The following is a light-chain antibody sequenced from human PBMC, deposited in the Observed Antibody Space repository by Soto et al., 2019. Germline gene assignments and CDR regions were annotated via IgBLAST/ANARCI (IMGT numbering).Light chain of an antibody. CDR3: QQLNAYPLT. Sequence: DIQMTQSPSSLSASVGDRVTITCRASQGISTYLAWYQQTSGKAPKLLISAASTLQRGVPSRFSGSGSGTQFTLTISRLQPEDFATYYCQQLNAYPLTFGGGTKVDIK. CDR2: AAS. J-gene: IGKJ4*01. V-gene: IGKV1-9*01. CDR1: QGISTY.